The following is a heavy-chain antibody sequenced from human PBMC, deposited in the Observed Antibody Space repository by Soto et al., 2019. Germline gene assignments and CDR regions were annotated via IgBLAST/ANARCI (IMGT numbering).Heavy chain of an antibody. J-gene: IGHJ4*02. V-gene: IGHV3-23*01. CDR2: ISASGGST. CDR1: GFTLSSYA. Sequence: PGGSLRLSCAVSGFTLSSYAMSWVRQAPGKGLEWVSGISASGGSTYYADSVKGRSTISRDSSRNTLYLQMNSLRAEDTAVYYCAKDTKGSLERFDYWGQGTLVTVSS. CDR3: AKDTKGSLERFDY. D-gene: IGHD1-1*01.